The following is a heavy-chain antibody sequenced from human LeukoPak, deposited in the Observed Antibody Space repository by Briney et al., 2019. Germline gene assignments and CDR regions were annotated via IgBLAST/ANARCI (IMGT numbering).Heavy chain of an antibody. CDR2: INYSGST. V-gene: IGHV4-39*07. D-gene: IGHD6-19*01. Sequence: SETLSLTCTVSGGSISSSSYYWGWIRQPPGKGLEWIGSINYSGSTYYNPSLKSRVTISEDTSKNQFYLKLSSVTAADTAVYYCARDCMYSSGGAMEGPWGQGTLVTVSS. CDR1: GGSISSSSYY. CDR3: ARDCMYSSGGAMEGP. J-gene: IGHJ5*02.